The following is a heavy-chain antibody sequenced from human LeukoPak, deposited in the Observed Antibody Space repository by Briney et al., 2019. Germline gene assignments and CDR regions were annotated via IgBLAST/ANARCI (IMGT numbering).Heavy chain of an antibody. D-gene: IGHD6-13*01. V-gene: IGHV4-34*01. CDR1: GGSFSGYY. CDR3: ARPRRAAAGSKAFDY. Sequence: PSETLSLTCAVYGGSFSGYYWSWIRQPPGKGLEWIGEINHSGSTNYNPSLKSRVTTSVDTSKNQFSLKLSSVTAADTAVYYCARPRRAAAGSKAFDYWGQGTLVTVSS. CDR2: INHSGST. J-gene: IGHJ4*02.